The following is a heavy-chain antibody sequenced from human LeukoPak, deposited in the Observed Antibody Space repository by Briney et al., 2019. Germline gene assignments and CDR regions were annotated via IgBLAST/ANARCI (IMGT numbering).Heavy chain of an antibody. D-gene: IGHD2-15*01. V-gene: IGHV3-23*01. CDR2: ISGSGGST. CDR1: GFTFSSYA. J-gene: IGHJ4*02. CDR3: AKDHIVVVVAAFDYFDY. Sequence: GGSLRLSCAASGFTFSSYAMSWVRQAPGKGLEWVSAISGSGGSTYYADSAKGRFTISRDNSKNTLYLQMNSLRAEDTAVYYCAKDHIVVVVAAFDYFDYWGQGTLVTVSS.